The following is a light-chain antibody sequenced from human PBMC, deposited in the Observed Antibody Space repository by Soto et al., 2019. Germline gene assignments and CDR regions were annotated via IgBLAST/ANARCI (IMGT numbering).Light chain of an antibody. J-gene: IGKJ4*01. V-gene: IGKV3-15*01. CDR2: GAF. Sequence: EIVMTQSPVTLSVSPGERATLSCRASQSVNSNLAWYQQKPGQAPSLLIYGAFTRATGIPARFSGTGSGTEFTLTISSLQPEDFATYYCQQLNSYPALTFGGGTKVDIK. CDR3: QQLNSYPALT. CDR1: QSVNSN.